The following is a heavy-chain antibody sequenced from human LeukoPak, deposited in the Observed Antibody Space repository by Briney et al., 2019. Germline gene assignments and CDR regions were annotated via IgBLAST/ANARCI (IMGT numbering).Heavy chain of an antibody. CDR1: GGSFSGYS. D-gene: IGHD3-22*01. Sequence: PSETLSLTCAVHGGSFSGYSWSWIRQTPGKGLEWIGEINNSGSTNYHPSLKSRVTMSVDRSQKQFSLKVTSVTAADTAVYYCARLPDITMTIVGRDAFDIWAKGQWSLSLQ. J-gene: IGHJ3*02. CDR3: ARLPDITMTIVGRDAFDI. V-gene: IGHV4-34*01. CDR2: INNSGST.